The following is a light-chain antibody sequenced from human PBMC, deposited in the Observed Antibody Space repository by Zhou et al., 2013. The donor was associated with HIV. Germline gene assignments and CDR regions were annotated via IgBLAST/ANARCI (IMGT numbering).Light chain of an antibody. CDR1: QDIGNY. CDR3: LQHHSYPPT. Sequence: DIEMTQSPSSLSASVGDRVIITCRASQDIGNYLAWYRQRPGELPSLLIYSASTLEFAVPSRFSGSGSGTQFTLTITNLQPEDVATYYCLQHHSYPPTFGQGTKVEIK. CDR2: SAS. J-gene: IGKJ1*01. V-gene: IGKV1-27*01.